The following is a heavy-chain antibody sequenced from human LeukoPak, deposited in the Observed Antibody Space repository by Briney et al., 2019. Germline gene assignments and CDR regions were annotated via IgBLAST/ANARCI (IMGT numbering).Heavy chain of an antibody. D-gene: IGHD3-10*01. V-gene: IGHV4-34*01. CDR2: INRSGST. J-gene: IGHJ4*02. Sequence: AETLSLTCAVYGVFFSGYYWSWIRQPPGKGLEWMGEINRSGSTNYNPSLKSRVTISVDTSKSQFSLKLRAVTAADTDMYYCAIKGRRLLWFGESTPYYFDYWGQGTLVTVSS. CDR3: AIKGRRLLWFGESTPYYFDY. CDR1: GVFFSGYY.